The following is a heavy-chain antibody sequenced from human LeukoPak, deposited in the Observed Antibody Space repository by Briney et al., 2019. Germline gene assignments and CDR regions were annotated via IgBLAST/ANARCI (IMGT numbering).Heavy chain of an antibody. CDR3: ATLGVRSD. CDR1: GGSFSGYY. Sequence: PSETLSLTCAVYGGSFSGYYWSWIRQPPEKGLEWIGEINHSGSTNYNPSLKSRVTISVDTSKNQYSLKLSSVTAADTAVYYCATLGVRSDWGQGTLVTVSS. D-gene: IGHD3-10*01. CDR2: INHSGST. V-gene: IGHV4-34*01. J-gene: IGHJ4*02.